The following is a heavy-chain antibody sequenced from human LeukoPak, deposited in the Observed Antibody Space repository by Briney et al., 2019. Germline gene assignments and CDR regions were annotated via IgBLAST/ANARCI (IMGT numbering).Heavy chain of an antibody. V-gene: IGHV4-61*01. D-gene: IGHD4-17*01. CDR1: GGSASSGSYY. Sequence: SETLSLTCTVSGGSASSGSYYWSWIRQPPGKGLEWIGYIYYSGSTNYNPSLKSRVTISVDTSKNQFSLKLSSVTAADTAVYYCARRRNDYGLEPFDYWGQGTLVTVSS. J-gene: IGHJ4*02. CDR3: ARRRNDYGLEPFDY. CDR2: IYYSGST.